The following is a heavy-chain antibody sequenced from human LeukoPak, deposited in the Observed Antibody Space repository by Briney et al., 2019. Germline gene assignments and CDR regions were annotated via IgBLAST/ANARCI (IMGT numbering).Heavy chain of an antibody. V-gene: IGHV4-39*07. J-gene: IGHJ4*02. CDR1: GGSISSSSYY. CDR2: IYYSGST. Sequence: PSETLSLTCTVSGGSISSSSYYWGWIRQSPGKGLEWIGSIYYSGSTYYNPSLKSRVTISIDTSKNQFYLKLSSVTAADRAMYYCARGGLAIAGTGIDYWGQGTLVTVSS. CDR3: ARGGLAIAGTGIDY. D-gene: IGHD6-13*01.